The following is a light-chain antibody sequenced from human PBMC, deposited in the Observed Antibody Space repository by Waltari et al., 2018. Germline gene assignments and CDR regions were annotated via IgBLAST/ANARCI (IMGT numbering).Light chain of an antibody. CDR3: QHHDGPWT. CDR2: NAS. CDR1: QTFGSPF. J-gene: IGKJ1*01. Sequence: EIVLEQSPGTLSLSLGERATLSCSASQTFGSPFLAWFQQKPGQSTRLLVFNASARATGVPDRFSGRASGTDFTLTITRLEPEDFAVYFCQHHDGPWTFGRGTTV. V-gene: IGKV3-20*01.